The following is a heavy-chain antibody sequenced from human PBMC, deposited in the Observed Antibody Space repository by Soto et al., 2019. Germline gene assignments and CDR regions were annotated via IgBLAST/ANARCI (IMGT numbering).Heavy chain of an antibody. J-gene: IGHJ4*02. CDR3: ARSWAVAGSYDY. CDR2: IYSGGST. Sequence: EVQLVESGGGLVQPGGSLRLSCAASGFTVGSNYMYWVRQAPGKGLEWVSVIYSGGSTYYADSVKGRFTISRDNSKNTLYLQMNSLRAEDTAVYYCARSWAVAGSYDYWGQGTLFTVSS. V-gene: IGHV3-66*01. CDR1: GFTVGSNY. D-gene: IGHD6-19*01.